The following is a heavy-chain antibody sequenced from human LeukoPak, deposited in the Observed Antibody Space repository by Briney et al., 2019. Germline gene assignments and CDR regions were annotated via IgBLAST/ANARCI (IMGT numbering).Heavy chain of an antibody. Sequence: GGSLRLSCAASGFTFSSYSMSWVRQAPGKGLEWVSSISSSSSYIYYADSVKGRFTISRDNAKNSLYLQMNSLRAEDTAVYYCARKEQWLVPGPFDYWGQGTLVTVSS. J-gene: IGHJ4*02. V-gene: IGHV3-21*01. CDR1: GFTFSSYS. D-gene: IGHD6-19*01. CDR3: ARKEQWLVPGPFDY. CDR2: ISSSSSYI.